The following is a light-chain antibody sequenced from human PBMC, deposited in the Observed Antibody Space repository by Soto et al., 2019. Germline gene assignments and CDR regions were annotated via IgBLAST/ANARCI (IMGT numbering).Light chain of an antibody. CDR2: GAS. CDR3: HQYGLLPRHP. V-gene: IGKV3-20*01. Sequence: EIVLTQSPGTLSLSPGESATLSCRASESVSSNYLAWYQQKPGQAPRLLIYGASSRATGIPNRFSGSGSGTDFTFTISSLEPEDFAVYYCHQYGLLPRHPFGQGTKLEIK. CDR1: ESVSSNY. J-gene: IGKJ2*01.